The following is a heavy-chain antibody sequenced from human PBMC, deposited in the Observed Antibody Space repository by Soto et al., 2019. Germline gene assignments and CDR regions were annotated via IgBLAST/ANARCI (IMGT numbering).Heavy chain of an antibody. CDR1: GYTFTLFG. Sequence: QVQLVQSGAEVKKPGASVKVSCTTSGYTFTLFGITWVRQAPGQGLEWMGWISPYNGDTKYAEKLEGRVPLTTDTPTDTAYMELTSRTTGDTADYSCARGGQDRYFDYWGQGTLVTVSS. J-gene: IGHJ4*02. V-gene: IGHV1-18*01. CDR2: ISPYNGDT. CDR3: ARGGQDRYFDY.